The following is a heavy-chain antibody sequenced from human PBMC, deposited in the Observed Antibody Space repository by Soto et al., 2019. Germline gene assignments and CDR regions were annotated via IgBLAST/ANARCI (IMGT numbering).Heavy chain of an antibody. Sequence: SETLSLTCTVSGGSISSYYWSWIRKSAGKGLEWIGRIYATGTTDYNPSLKSRVMMSVDTSKKQFSLKLRSVTAADTAVYYCVRDGTKTLRDWFDPWGQGISVTVSS. V-gene: IGHV4-4*07. CDR3: VRDGTKTLRDWFDP. J-gene: IGHJ5*02. CDR1: GGSISSYY. D-gene: IGHD1-1*01. CDR2: IYATGTT.